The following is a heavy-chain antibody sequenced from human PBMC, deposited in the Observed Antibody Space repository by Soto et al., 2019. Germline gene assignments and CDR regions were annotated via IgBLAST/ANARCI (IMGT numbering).Heavy chain of an antibody. CDR1: GYTFTSYD. J-gene: IGHJ5*02. Sequence: GASGKVSCKAPGYTFTSYDIKWVRQATGQGIEWMGWMNPNSGNTGYAQKFQGRVTMTRNTSISTAYMELSSLRSEDTAVYYCARTDPLDTAMVTESSYWFDPWGQGTLDTGSS. D-gene: IGHD5-18*01. V-gene: IGHV1-8*01. CDR3: ARTDPLDTAMVTESSYWFDP. CDR2: MNPNSGNT.